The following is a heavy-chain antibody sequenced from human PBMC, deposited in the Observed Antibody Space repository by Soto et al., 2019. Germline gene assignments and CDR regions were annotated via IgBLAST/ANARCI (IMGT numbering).Heavy chain of an antibody. CDR2: IYYSEST. D-gene: IGHD2-2*02. J-gene: IGHJ5*02. Sequence: QVQLQESGPGLVKPSETLSLTCTVSGGSVSSGSYYWSWIRQPPGKGLEWIGYIYYSESTNYNPSLKSRVTISVDTSKNQFSLKLSSVTAADTAVYYCARGVPAAIRRFDPWGQGTLVTVSS. CDR3: ARGVPAAIRRFDP. V-gene: IGHV4-61*01. CDR1: GGSVSSGSYY.